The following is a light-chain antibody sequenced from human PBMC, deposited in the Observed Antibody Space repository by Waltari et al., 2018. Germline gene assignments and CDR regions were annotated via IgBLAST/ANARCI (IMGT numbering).Light chain of an antibody. V-gene: IGKV3-20*01. CDR2: GVS. CDR1: QSVSSTY. J-gene: IGKJ2*01. Sequence: DIVLTQSPGTLSLSPVERATLSCRASQSVSSTYLAWYQHKPGQAPRLLIYGVSSRATGIPDRFSGSGSGTDFTLTISRLDPEDFAVYFCQQYSSAPNTFGQGTKLEIK. CDR3: QQYSSAPNT.